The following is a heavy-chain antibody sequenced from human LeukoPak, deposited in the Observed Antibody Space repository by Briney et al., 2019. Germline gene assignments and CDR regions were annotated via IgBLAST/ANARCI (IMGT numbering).Heavy chain of an antibody. V-gene: IGHV3-21*01. J-gene: IGHJ4*02. Sequence: GGSLRLSCAASGFTFSSYSMNWVRQAPGKGLEWVSSISSSSSYIYYADSVKGRFTISRDNAKNSLYLQMNSLRAEDTAVYYCARDYYYGSGSYYNYFDYWGQGTLGPVSS. D-gene: IGHD3-10*01. CDR3: ARDYYYGSGSYYNYFDY. CDR2: ISSSSSYI. CDR1: GFTFSSYS.